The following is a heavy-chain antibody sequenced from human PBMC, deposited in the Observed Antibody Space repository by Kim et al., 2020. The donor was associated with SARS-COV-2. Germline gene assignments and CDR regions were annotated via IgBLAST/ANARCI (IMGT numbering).Heavy chain of an antibody. Sequence: SETLSLTCTVSGGSISGSNYYWNWIRQPPGKGLEWLGSIYYSGRTYYNPSLRGRVTISVDTSKNQFSLRLSSVTAADTAVYYCARKLDSSAGSENYHGMDVWGQGTTVTVSS. CDR3: ARKLDSSAGSENYHGMDV. V-gene: IGHV4-39*01. J-gene: IGHJ6*02. D-gene: IGHD2-15*01. CDR2: IYYSGRT. CDR1: GGSISGSNYY.